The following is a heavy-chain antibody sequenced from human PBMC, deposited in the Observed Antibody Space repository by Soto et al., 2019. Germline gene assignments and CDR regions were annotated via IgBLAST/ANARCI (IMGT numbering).Heavy chain of an antibody. Sequence: PGGSLRLSCAASGFTFSSYAMSWVRQAPGKGLEWVSAISGSGGSTYYADSVKGRFTISRDNSKNTLYLQMNSLRAEDTAVYYCAQLLQLPNWFDPWGQGTLVTVSS. CDR3: AQLLQLPNWFDP. J-gene: IGHJ5*02. D-gene: IGHD2-15*01. V-gene: IGHV3-23*01. CDR1: GFTFSSYA. CDR2: ISGSGGST.